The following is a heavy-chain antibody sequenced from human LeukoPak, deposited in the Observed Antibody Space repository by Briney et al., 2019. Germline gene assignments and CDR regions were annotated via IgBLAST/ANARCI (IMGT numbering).Heavy chain of an antibody. J-gene: IGHJ4*02. V-gene: IGHV4-61*05. CDR2: IYYSGST. D-gene: IGHD6-19*01. CDR3: ARAPPYSSGWYACFDY. CDR1: GGSISTSIYY. Sequence: SETLSLTCTVSGGSISTSIYYWGWIRQPPGKGLEWIGYIYYSGSTNYNPSLKSQVTISVDTSKNQFSLELSSVTAADTAVYYCARAPPYSSGWYACFDYWGQGTLVTASS.